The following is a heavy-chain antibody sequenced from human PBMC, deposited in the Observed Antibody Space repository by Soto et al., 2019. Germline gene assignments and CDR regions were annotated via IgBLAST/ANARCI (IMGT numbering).Heavy chain of an antibody. V-gene: IGHV1-69*01. CDR3: ARSGIFGVVIYGPYFDY. CDR2: IIPIFGTA. CDR1: GGTFSSYA. Sequence: QVQLVQSGAEVKKPGSSVKVSCKASGGTFSSYAISWVRQAPGQGLEWMGVIIPIFGTANYEQKFQGRVTITADESTRTAYIEVSSLRSEDTSVYYCARSGIFGVVIYGPYFDYWGKVTLVTVSS. J-gene: IGHJ4*02. D-gene: IGHD3-3*01.